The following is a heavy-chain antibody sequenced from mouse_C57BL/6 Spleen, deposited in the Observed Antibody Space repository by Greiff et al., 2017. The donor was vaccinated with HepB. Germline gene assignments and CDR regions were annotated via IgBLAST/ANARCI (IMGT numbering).Heavy chain of an antibody. CDR3: ADPFAY. Sequence: VKLVESGAELARPGASVKLSCKASGYTFTSYGISWVKQRTGQGLEWIGEIYPRSGNTYYNEKFKGKATLTADKSSSTAYMELRSLTSEDSAVYFCADPFAYWGQGTLVTVSA. CDR2: IYPRSGNT. J-gene: IGHJ3*01. V-gene: IGHV1-81*01. CDR1: GYTFTSYG.